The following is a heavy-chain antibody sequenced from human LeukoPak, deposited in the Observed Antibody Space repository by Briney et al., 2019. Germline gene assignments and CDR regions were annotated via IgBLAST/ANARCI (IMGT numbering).Heavy chain of an antibody. Sequence: PGGSLRLSCAGSGFTFSSYAMSWVRQAPGKGLEWVSAISDTGATTYDADSVNGGFTISRDNSRSTLYLQMNSLRAEDTALSYCAKDTSIGRYCTNGVCSPFDYWGQGTLVTVSS. J-gene: IGHJ4*02. D-gene: IGHD2-8*01. V-gene: IGHV3-23*01. CDR3: AKDTSIGRYCTNGVCSPFDY. CDR2: ISDTGATT. CDR1: GFTFSSYA.